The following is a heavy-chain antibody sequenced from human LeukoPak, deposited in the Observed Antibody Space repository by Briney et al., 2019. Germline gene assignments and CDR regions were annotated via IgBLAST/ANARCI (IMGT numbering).Heavy chain of an antibody. V-gene: IGHV3-30*03. CDR2: VSYDGKNK. J-gene: IGHJ4*02. CDR3: ARAPPRIAAAGTTPPFDY. CDR1: GFIFSHYG. D-gene: IGHD6-13*01. Sequence: GGSLRLSCEASGFIFSHYGMHWVRQAPGKGLEWVAVVSYDGKNKYYGDSVQGRFTISRDNAKNTLYLQMNSLRAEDTAVYYCARAPPRIAAAGTTPPFDYWGQGTLVTVSS.